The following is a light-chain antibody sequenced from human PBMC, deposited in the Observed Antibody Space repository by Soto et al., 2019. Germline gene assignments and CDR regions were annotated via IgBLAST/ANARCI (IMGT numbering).Light chain of an antibody. Sequence: DIQMTQSPSTLSGSVGDRVTITRGASQTISSWLAWYQQKPGKAPKLLIYKASTLQSGVPSRFSGSGSGTEFTLTISSLQPDDFATYYCQHYNSYSEAFGQGTKVDIK. V-gene: IGKV1-5*03. J-gene: IGKJ1*01. CDR3: QHYNSYSEA. CDR1: QTISSW. CDR2: KAS.